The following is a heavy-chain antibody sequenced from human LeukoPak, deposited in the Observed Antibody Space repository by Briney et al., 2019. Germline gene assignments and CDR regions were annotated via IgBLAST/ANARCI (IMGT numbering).Heavy chain of an antibody. J-gene: IGHJ4*02. D-gene: IGHD3-10*01. CDR3: ARGPPFGESDY. V-gene: IGHV1-2*02. CDR2: INPNSGGT. Sequence: GASVKVSCKASGFTFTDYYLHWVRPAPGQGLEWMGWINPNSGGTNYAQRFQGRVTMTRDTSISAAYMEFSGVTSDDTAVHYCARGPPFGESDYWGQGTLVVVSS. CDR1: GFTFTDYY.